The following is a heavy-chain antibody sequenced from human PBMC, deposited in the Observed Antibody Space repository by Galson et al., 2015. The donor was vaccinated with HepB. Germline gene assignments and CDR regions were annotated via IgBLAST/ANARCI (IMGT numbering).Heavy chain of an antibody. CDR2: IYYSGST. Sequence: SETLSLTCTVSGGSISSSSYYWGWIRQPPGKGLEWIGSIYYSGSTYYNPSLKSRVTISVDTSKNQFSLKLSSVTAADTAVYYCASVVFYGSGNEDAFDIWGQGTMVTVSS. D-gene: IGHD3-10*01. CDR1: GGSISSSSYY. J-gene: IGHJ3*02. CDR3: ASVVFYGSGNEDAFDI. V-gene: IGHV4-39*01.